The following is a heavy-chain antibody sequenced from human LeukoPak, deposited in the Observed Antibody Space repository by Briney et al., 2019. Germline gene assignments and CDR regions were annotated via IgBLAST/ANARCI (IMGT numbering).Heavy chain of an antibody. V-gene: IGHV3-9*01. Sequence: GGSLRLSCAASGFTFGDYAMHWVRHAPGKGLEWVSGISWNSGSIGYADSVKGRFTISRDNAKNSLYLQMNSLRAEDTALYYCAKDIGIVGATGLDYWGQGTLVTVSS. CDR3: AKDIGIVGATGLDY. D-gene: IGHD1-26*01. J-gene: IGHJ4*02. CDR1: GFTFGDYA. CDR2: ISWNSGSI.